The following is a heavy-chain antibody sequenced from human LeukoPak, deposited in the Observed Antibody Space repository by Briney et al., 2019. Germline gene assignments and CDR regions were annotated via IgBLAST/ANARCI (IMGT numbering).Heavy chain of an antibody. V-gene: IGHV4-31*03. Sequence: SETLSLTCTVSGGSISSGGYYWSWIRQHPGKGLEWIGYIYYSGSTYYNPSLKSRVTISVDTPKNQFSLKLSSVTAADTAVYYCARVVGATWLDYWGQGTLVTVSS. D-gene: IGHD1-26*01. CDR2: IYYSGST. CDR3: ARVVGATWLDY. J-gene: IGHJ4*02. CDR1: GGSISSGGYY.